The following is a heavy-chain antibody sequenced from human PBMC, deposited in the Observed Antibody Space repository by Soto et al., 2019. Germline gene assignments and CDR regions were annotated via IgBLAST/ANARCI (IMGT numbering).Heavy chain of an antibody. CDR2: INHSGST. CDR1: GGSFSGYY. CDR3: ARGRELGDPNKNIDY. J-gene: IGHJ4*02. D-gene: IGHD7-27*01. V-gene: IGHV4-34*01. Sequence: SEPLSLTCAVYGGSFSGYYWSWIRQPPGKGLEWNGEINHSGSTNYNPSLKSRVTISVDTSKNQFSLKLSSVTAADTAVYYCARGRELGDPNKNIDYWGQGTLVTVSS.